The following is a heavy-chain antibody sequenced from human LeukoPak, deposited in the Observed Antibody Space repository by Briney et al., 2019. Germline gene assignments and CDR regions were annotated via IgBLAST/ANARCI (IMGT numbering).Heavy chain of an antibody. J-gene: IGHJ4*02. CDR2: INPAGSET. D-gene: IGHD2-15*01. CDR3: ARFGYVAAVDV. CDR1: GFSFSAYW. V-gene: IGHV3-7*01. Sequence: GGSLRLSCAASGFSFSAYWMTWVRQAPGTGLEWMANINPAGSETYYVDPVKGRFSLSLDNAKNLVYLQMNSLRAEDTAVYHCARFGYVAAVDVWGQGTPVTVSS.